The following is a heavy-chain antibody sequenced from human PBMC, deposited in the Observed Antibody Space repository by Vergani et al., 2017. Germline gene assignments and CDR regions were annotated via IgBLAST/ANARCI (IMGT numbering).Heavy chain of an antibody. D-gene: IGHD3-10*01. CDR1: GSSVNSYY. CDR2: VSFRGDT. Sequence: QVKLQESGPGLVKPSETLSLTCTVSGSSVNSYYWSWILPPPGKGLEWMGYVSFRGDTLYDPSVKGRMTISLNTSSNQFSLYLTSVTAADTAVYYCARSRIYYGAGSPDYWGQGTLVTVSS. J-gene: IGHJ4*02. CDR3: ARSRIYYGAGSPDY. V-gene: IGHV4-59*02.